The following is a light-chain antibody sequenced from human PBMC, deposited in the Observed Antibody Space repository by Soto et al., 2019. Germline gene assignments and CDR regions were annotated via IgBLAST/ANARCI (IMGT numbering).Light chain of an antibody. V-gene: IGLV2-8*01. Sequence: SAVTQVPSASGSPGQSVTISSTGTSSDVGGYNYVSWYQQHPGKAPKLMIYEVSKRPSGVPDRFSGSKSGNTASLTVSGLQAEDEADYYCTSYEGSNDYVFGTGTKVTV. J-gene: IGLJ1*01. CDR1: SSDVGGYNY. CDR3: TSYEGSNDYV. CDR2: EVS.